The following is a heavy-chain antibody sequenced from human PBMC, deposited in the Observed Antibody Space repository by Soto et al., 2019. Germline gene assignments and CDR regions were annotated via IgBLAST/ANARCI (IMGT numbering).Heavy chain of an antibody. J-gene: IGHJ5*02. D-gene: IGHD6-13*01. Sequence: SETLSLTCTVSGGSISSSSYYWGWIRQPPGKGLEWIGSIYYSGSTNYNPSLKSRVTISVDTSKNQFSLKLSSVTAADTAVYYCARGGTLIAAAGTRWFDPWGQGTLVTVSS. V-gene: IGHV4-39*07. CDR3: ARGGTLIAAAGTRWFDP. CDR2: IYYSGST. CDR1: GGSISSSSYY.